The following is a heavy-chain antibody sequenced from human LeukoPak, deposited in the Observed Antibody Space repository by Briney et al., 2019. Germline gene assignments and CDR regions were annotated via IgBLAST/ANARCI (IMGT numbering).Heavy chain of an antibody. CDR1: GGSISSYY. J-gene: IGHJ6*03. D-gene: IGHD3-3*01. CDR3: ARANYDFWSGYYRPDYYYYYMDV. Sequence: PSETLSLTCTVSGGSISSYYWSWIRQPPGKGLEWIGYIYYSGSTNYNPSLKSRVTISVDTSKNQFSLKLSSVTAADTAVYYCARANYDFWSGYYRPDYYYYYMDVWGKGTTVTVSS. V-gene: IGHV4-59*01. CDR2: IYYSGST.